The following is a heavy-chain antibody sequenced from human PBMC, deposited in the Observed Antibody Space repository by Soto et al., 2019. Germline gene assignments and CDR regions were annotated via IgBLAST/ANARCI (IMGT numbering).Heavy chain of an antibody. Sequence: ASVKVSCKASGYTFTSYDINWVRQATGQGLEWMGWMNPNSGNTGYAQKLQGRVTMTRNTSISTAYMELSSLRSDDTAVYYCGSYNYDFWSGYLIPYYFDSWGQGTLVTVSS. CDR2: MNPNSGNT. J-gene: IGHJ4*02. V-gene: IGHV1-8*01. CDR3: GSYNYDFWSGYLIPYYFDS. CDR1: GYTFTSYD. D-gene: IGHD3-3*01.